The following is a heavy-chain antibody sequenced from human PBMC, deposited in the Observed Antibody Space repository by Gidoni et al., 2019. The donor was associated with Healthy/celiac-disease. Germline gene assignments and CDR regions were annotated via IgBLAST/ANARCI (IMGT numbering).Heavy chain of an antibody. J-gene: IGHJ4*02. D-gene: IGHD5-12*01. CDR2: ISSNGGST. Sequence: EVQLVESGGGLVQPGGSRSLSCSGSGFTFSSYARHWGRQAPGKGLEYVSAISSNGGSTYYADSVKGRFTISRDNSKNTLYLQMSSLRAEDTAVYYCVKEYSGYEYYFDYWGQGTLVTVSS. CDR3: VKEYSGYEYYFDY. CDR1: GFTFSSYA. V-gene: IGHV3-64D*06.